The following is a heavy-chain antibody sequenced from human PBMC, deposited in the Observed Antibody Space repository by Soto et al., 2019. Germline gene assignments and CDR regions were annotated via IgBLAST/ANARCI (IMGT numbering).Heavy chain of an antibody. J-gene: IGHJ5*02. Sequence: QVQLVQSGAEVKKPGATVKVSCKASGYTFTSYDIIWVRQATGQGLEWMGWMNPSTGNTDSAEKIQGRLTMTRNTSISTVYMERSSLSCEDTAVYYCARGRIIVAGGFDPWGQGTLVTVSS. D-gene: IGHD6-19*01. V-gene: IGHV1-8*01. CDR3: ARGRIIVAGGFDP. CDR2: MNPSTGNT. CDR1: GYTFTSYD.